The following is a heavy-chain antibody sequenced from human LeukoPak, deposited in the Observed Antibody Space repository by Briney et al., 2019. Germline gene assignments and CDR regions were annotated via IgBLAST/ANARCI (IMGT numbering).Heavy chain of an antibody. CDR1: GGSTSGGNYY. CDR3: ARLGAGPTYYDFWSGYSPFYFDY. J-gene: IGHJ4*02. Sequence: TPSETLSLTCIVSGGSTSGGNYYWGWIRRPPGKGLEWIGGISSSGNTYYDPSLKSRITISVDTSKNHFSLKLSSVTAADTAVYYCARLGAGPTYYDFWSGYSPFYFDYWGQGTLVTVSS. CDR2: ISSSGNT. D-gene: IGHD3-3*01. V-gene: IGHV4-39*02.